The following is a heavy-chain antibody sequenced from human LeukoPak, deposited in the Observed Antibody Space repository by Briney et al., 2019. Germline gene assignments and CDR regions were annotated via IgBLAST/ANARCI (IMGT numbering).Heavy chain of an antibody. Sequence: ASVTVSCKASGYTFTGYYMHWVRQAPGQGLEWMGWINPNSGGTNYAQKFQGWVTMTRDTSISTAYMELSRLRSDDTAVYYCARGFSNDFWSGYYFGYYGMDVWGQGTTVTVSS. J-gene: IGHJ6*02. CDR2: INPNSGGT. CDR1: GYTFTGYY. D-gene: IGHD3-3*01. V-gene: IGHV1-2*04. CDR3: ARGFSNDFWSGYYFGYYGMDV.